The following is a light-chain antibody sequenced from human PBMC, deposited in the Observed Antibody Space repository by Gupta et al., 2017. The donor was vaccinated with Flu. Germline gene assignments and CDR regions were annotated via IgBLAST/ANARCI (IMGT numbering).Light chain of an antibody. V-gene: IGKV3-11*01. J-gene: IGKJ2*01. CDR1: QSVTDY. Sequence: ERSTCTCRASQSVTDYIGWYQQKPGQAPRLLIYDASDRGTGIPARCSGSGSGTEFTIAISSIEPEDFAVYYCQQRSNWPPDTFGQGTKLEIK. CDR2: DAS. CDR3: QQRSNWPPDT.